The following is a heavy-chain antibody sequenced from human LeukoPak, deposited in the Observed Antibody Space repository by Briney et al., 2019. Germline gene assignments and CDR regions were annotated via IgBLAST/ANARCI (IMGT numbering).Heavy chain of an antibody. J-gene: IGHJ5*02. CDR1: GFTFSRHG. CDR2: IRYDGSNK. V-gene: IGHV3-30*02. CDR3: AKDTTPPKAGFDP. D-gene: IGHD1-14*01. Sequence: PGGSLRLSCAASGFTFSRHGMHWVRQAPGKGLEWVAFIRYDGSNKYYADSVKGRFAISRDNSKNTLYLQMNSLRAEDTAVYYCAKDTTPPKAGFDPWGQGTLVIVSS.